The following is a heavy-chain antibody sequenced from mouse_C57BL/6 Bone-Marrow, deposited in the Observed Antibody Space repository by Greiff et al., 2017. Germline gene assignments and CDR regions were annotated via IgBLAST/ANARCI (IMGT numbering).Heavy chain of an antibody. D-gene: IGHD3-2*02. Sequence: VQLQQSGAELVKPGASVKLSCKASGYTFTEYTIHWVKQRSGQGLEWIGWFYPGSGSIKYNEKFKDKATLTADKSSSTVYMELSRLTSEDAAVDVCARHEDHSSGPGWFAYWGQGTLVTVSA. CDR3: ARHEDHSSGPGWFAY. CDR1: GYTFTEYT. V-gene: IGHV1-62-2*01. J-gene: IGHJ3*01. CDR2: FYPGSGSI.